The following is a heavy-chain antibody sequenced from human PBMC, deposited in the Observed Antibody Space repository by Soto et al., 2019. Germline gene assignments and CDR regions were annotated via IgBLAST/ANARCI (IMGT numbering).Heavy chain of an antibody. D-gene: IGHD5-18*01. CDR2: ISYDGSNK. V-gene: IGHV3-30-3*01. CDR1: GFTFSSYA. CDR3: ARDPLWGTAMVLWYFDL. Sequence: PGGSLRLSCAASGFTFSSYAMHWVRQAPGKGLEWVAVISYDGSNKYYADSVKGRFTISRDNSKNTLYLQMNSLRAEDTAVYYCARDPLWGTAMVLWYFDLWGRGTLVTGSS. J-gene: IGHJ2*01.